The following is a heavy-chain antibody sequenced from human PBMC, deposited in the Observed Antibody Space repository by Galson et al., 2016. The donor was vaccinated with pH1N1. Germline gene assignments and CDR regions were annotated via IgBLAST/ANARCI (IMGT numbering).Heavy chain of an antibody. J-gene: IGHJ4*02. CDR1: GFTFSNYW. CDR3: ARAIGSRSAY. Sequence: SLRLSCAASGFTFSNYWMHWVRQVPGKGLEWVANIKEDGREEYYVDSVRGRFTLSRDNAKNSLSLQMNSLRDEDTALYYCARAIGSRSAYWGQGTLVTVSS. V-gene: IGHV3-7*01. CDR2: IKEDGREE. D-gene: IGHD3-16*02.